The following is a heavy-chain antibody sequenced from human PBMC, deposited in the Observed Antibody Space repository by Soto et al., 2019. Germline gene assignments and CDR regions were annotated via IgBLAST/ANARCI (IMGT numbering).Heavy chain of an antibody. Sequence: EVQLVESGGGLVEPGGSLRLSCAASGFTFSHFWMTWVRQAPGKGLEWVARIKRKAGGETKDYAAAVKGRFTISRDDSKNTLYLQINSLKAEDTAVYYCAKVEQMSGVSNGADYVEYGGLGTLVTVTS. D-gene: IGHD2-8*01. CDR3: AKVEQMSGVSNGADYVEY. CDR1: GFTFSHFW. J-gene: IGHJ4*02. V-gene: IGHV3-15*01. CDR2: IKRKAGGETK.